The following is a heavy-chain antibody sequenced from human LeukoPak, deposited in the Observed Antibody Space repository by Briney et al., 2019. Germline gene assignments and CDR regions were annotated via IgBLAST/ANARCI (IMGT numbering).Heavy chain of an antibody. CDR1: GGTISSYY. CDR3: ARWYSSGWAFDY. V-gene: IGHV4-59*08. CDR2: IHYSGST. J-gene: IGHJ4*02. Sequence: KASETLSLTCTVSGGTISSYYWNWIRQPPGKGLEWVGYIHYSGSTKYNPSLKSRVTISVDTSKNQFSLKLSCVTAADTAVYYCARWYSSGWAFDYWGQGNLVTVSS. D-gene: IGHD6-19*01.